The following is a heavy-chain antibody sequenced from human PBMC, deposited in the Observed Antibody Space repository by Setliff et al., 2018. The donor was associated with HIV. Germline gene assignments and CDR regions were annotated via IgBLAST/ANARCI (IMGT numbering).Heavy chain of an antibody. V-gene: IGHV3-64*02. CDR2: INNDGAHT. D-gene: IGHD1-26*01. Sequence: GSLRLSCAASGFPFSTYPMHWVRQAPGKGPEYVSTINNDGAHTFYADSVKGRFTISRDNSKNTLYLQMGSLGAEDNAVYYCARALSRWLGATPPDIWGQGTMVTVSS. J-gene: IGHJ3*02. CDR3: ARALSRWLGATPPDI. CDR1: GFPFSTYP.